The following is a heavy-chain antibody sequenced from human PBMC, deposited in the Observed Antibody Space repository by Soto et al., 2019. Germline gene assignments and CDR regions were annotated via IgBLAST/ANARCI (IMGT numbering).Heavy chain of an antibody. V-gene: IGHV4-34*01. Sequence: QVLLQQWGAGRLKPSETLSLTCAVYGGSFIDYSWGWIRQSPGTGLEWIGAINHSGSANYNPSLKSRVTISVDTSKNQFSLKLYSVTAADAAVYYCARVSDYWSQGTLVTVSS. CDR3: ARVSDY. J-gene: IGHJ4*02. CDR1: GGSFIDYS. CDR2: INHSGSA.